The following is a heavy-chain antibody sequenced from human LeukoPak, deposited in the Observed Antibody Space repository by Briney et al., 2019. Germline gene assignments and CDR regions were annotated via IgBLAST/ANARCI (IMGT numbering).Heavy chain of an antibody. CDR2: IYYSGST. J-gene: IGHJ4*02. Sequence: PSETLSLTCTVSSGSINSYYWSWIRQPPGKGLEWIGYIYYSGSTNYNPSLKSRVTISVDTSKNQFSLKLSSVTAADTAVYYCARGAPYYSDSSGYLFDYWGQGTLVTVSS. CDR1: SGSINSYY. D-gene: IGHD3-22*01. V-gene: IGHV4-59*01. CDR3: ARGAPYYSDSSGYLFDY.